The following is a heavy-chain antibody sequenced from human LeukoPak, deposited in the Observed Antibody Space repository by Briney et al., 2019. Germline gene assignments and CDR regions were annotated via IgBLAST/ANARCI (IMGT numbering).Heavy chain of an antibody. D-gene: IGHD3-10*01. CDR3: ARVVRFGELLPDY. CDR1: GGSISSSSYY. CDR2: IYYSGST. Sequence: SETLSLTCTVSGGSISSSSYYWGWIRQPPGKGLEWIGSIYYSGSTYYNPSLKSRVTISVDTSKNQFSLKLSSVTAADTAVYYCARVVRFGELLPDYWGQGTLVTVSS. J-gene: IGHJ4*02. V-gene: IGHV4-39*01.